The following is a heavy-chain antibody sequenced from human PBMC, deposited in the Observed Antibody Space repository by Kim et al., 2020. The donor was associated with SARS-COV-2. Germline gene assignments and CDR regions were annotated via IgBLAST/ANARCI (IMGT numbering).Heavy chain of an antibody. V-gene: IGHV4-39*07. D-gene: IGHD2-2*01. CDR3: ASSNFTPYAMPENWYFDL. J-gene: IGHJ2*01. CDR2: IYYSGST. Sequence: SETLSLTCTVSGGSISSSSYYWGWIRQPPGKGLEWIVSIYYSGSTYYNPSLKSRVTISVDTSKNQFSLKLSSVTAADTAVYYCASSNFTPYAMPENWYFDLWGRGTLVTVSS. CDR1: GGSISSSSYY.